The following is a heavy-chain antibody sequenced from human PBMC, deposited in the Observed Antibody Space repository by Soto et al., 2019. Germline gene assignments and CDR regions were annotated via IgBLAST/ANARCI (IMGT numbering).Heavy chain of an antibody. CDR1: GYTFTSYA. J-gene: IGHJ4*02. CDR2: INAGNGNT. D-gene: IGHD3-22*01. Sequence: ASVKVSCKASGYTFTSYAMHGVRQAPGRRLEWMGWINAGNGNTKYSQKFQGRVTITRDTSASTAYMELSSLRSEDTAVYYCARVSLYYYGSRERYFDYWGQGTLVTVSS. V-gene: IGHV1-3*01. CDR3: ARVSLYYYGSRERYFDY.